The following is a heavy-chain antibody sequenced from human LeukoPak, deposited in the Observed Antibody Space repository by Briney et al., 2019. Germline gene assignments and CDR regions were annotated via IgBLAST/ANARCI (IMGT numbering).Heavy chain of an antibody. J-gene: IGHJ4*02. Sequence: PSETLSLTCAVYGGSFSGYYWSWIRQPPGKGLEWIGEINHSGSTNYNPSLKSRVTISVDTSKNQFSLKLSSVTAADTAVYYCAREKGDYGDLDYWGQGTLVTVSS. D-gene: IGHD4-17*01. CDR1: GGSFSGYY. CDR2: INHSGST. V-gene: IGHV4-34*01. CDR3: AREKGDYGDLDY.